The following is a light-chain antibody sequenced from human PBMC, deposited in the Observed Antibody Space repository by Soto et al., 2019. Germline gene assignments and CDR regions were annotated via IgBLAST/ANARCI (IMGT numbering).Light chain of an antibody. CDR2: LEGSGSY. CDR3: ETWDSYSWV. CDR1: SGHSSYI. V-gene: IGLV4-60*02. Sequence: QPVLTQSSSASASLGSSVKLTCTLSSGHSSYIIAWHQQQPGKAPRYLMKLEGSGSYNKGSGVPDRFSGSSSGADRYLTISHLQFEDEADYYCETWDSYSWVFGGGTKVTVL. J-gene: IGLJ3*02.